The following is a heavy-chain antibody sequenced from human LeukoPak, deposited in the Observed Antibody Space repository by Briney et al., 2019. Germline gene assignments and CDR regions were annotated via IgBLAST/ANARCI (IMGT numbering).Heavy chain of an antibody. Sequence: GGSLRLSCTASEFIFSNAWMSWVRQAPGKGLEWVAAISGSGGSTYYADSVKGRFTISRDNSKNTLYLQMNSLRAEDTAVYYCAKTMVRGVVAHAFDIWGQGTMVTVSS. CDR1: EFIFSNAW. CDR3: AKTMVRGVVAHAFDI. V-gene: IGHV3-23*01. D-gene: IGHD3-10*01. J-gene: IGHJ3*02. CDR2: ISGSGGST.